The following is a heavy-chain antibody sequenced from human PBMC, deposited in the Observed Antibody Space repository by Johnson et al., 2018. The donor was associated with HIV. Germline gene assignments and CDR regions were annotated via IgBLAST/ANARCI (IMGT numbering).Heavy chain of an antibody. CDR2: ISFDGNNK. J-gene: IGHJ3*02. V-gene: IGHV3-30*04. Sequence: QVQLVESGGGVVQPGRSLRLSCAASGFTFTYYGLHWVRQAPGKGLEWVTVISFDGNNKDYADSVKGRFIISRDNSKNMTNLQMNGLSDEDTADYYCVRDQGSGWPTNAFDIWGRGTRVTVSS. CDR1: GFTFTYYG. D-gene: IGHD6-19*01. CDR3: VRDQGSGWPTNAFDI.